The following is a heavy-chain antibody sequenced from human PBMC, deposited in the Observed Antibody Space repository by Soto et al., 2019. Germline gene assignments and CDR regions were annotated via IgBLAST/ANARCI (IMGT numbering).Heavy chain of an antibody. CDR3: AREDGGGPFDY. CDR2: IWYDGSNK. V-gene: IGHV3-33*01. J-gene: IGHJ4*02. Sequence: GKGLEWVAGIWYDGSNKYYADSVKGRFTISRDNSKNTLFLQMSSLRVEDTAVYYCAREDGGGPFDYLRQGTLVIVSS. D-gene: IGHD3-10*01.